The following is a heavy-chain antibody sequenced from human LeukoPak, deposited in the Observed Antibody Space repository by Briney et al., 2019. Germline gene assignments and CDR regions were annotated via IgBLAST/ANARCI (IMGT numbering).Heavy chain of an antibody. CDR2: IYYSGST. CDR3: ARGFRGITTRSFDI. Sequence: SETLSLTCTVSGGSLSSYYWSWIRQPPGKGLEWIGYIYYSGSTNYNPSLKSRVTISVDTSKNQFSLKLSSVTAADTAVYYCARGFRGITTRSFDIWGQGTMVTVSS. CDR1: GGSLSSYY. J-gene: IGHJ3*02. D-gene: IGHD3-22*01. V-gene: IGHV4-59*12.